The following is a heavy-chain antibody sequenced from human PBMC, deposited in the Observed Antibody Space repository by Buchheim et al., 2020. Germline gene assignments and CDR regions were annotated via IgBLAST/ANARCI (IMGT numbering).Heavy chain of an antibody. CDR2: ISDTSSTI. CDR3: ARAPTPYSSSWYDYYYGMDV. D-gene: IGHD6-13*01. J-gene: IGHJ6*02. CDR1: GFSFSTYS. Sequence: EVELVESGGGLVQPGGSLRLSCAVSGFSFSTYSXDWVRQAPGKGLEWLAYISDTSSTIYYGDSVKGRFTVSRDNAKNALNLQMNSLRVEDTAVYYCARAPTPYSSSWYDYYYGMDVWGQGTT. V-gene: IGHV3-48*04.